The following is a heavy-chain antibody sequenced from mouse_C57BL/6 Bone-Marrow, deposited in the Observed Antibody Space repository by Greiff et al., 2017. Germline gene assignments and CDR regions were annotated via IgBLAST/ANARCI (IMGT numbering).Heavy chain of an antibody. Sequence: QVQLQQPGAELVKPGASVKLSCKASGYTFTSYWMQWVKQRPGQGLEWIGEIDPSDSYTNYNQKFKGKATLTVDTSSSTAYMQLSSLTSEDSAVYYCARSFSYWYFDYWGQGTTLTVSS. V-gene: IGHV1-50*01. D-gene: IGHD2-10*01. CDR2: IDPSDSYT. CDR3: ARSFSYWYFDY. CDR1: GYTFTSYW. J-gene: IGHJ2*01.